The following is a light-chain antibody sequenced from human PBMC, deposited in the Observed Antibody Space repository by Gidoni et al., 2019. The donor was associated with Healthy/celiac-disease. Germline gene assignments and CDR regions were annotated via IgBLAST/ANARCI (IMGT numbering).Light chain of an antibody. Sequence: QAALTQPASVPGSPGQSITISCTGTSSDVGNYNLVSWYQQHPGKAPKLMIYAGSKRPSGVSNRFSGSKSGNTASLTISGLQAEDEADYYCCSYAGSSTFAFGTGTKFTVL. CDR3: CSYAGSSTFA. CDR1: SSDVGNYNL. J-gene: IGLJ1*01. V-gene: IGLV2-23*03. CDR2: AGS.